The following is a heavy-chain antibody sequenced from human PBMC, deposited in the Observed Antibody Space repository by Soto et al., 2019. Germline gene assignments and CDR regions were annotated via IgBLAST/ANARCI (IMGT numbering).Heavy chain of an antibody. CDR2: IYNSVIT. J-gene: IGHJ5*02. Sequence: QVQLQESGPGLVKPSQTLSLTCPVSGGSINSGGYYWSWIRQHPGKGLEWIGYIYNSVITYYNPSLKSRVTISLNTSENQFSLKLSSVTAADTAVYYCARGEYPWGQGTLVTVSS. CDR3: ARGEYP. V-gene: IGHV4-31*03. CDR1: GGSINSGGYY.